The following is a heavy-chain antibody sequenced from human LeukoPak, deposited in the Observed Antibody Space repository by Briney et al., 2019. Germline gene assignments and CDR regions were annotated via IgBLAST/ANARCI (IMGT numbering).Heavy chain of an antibody. CDR1: GFTFSGSA. Sequence: GGSLRLSCAASGFTFSGSAMHWVRQASGKGLEWVGRIRSKANSYATAYAASVKGRFTISRDDSKNTAYLQMISLRAEDTAVYYCVRGGPSTWSWGQETLVTVSS. J-gene: IGHJ5*02. D-gene: IGHD2-15*01. V-gene: IGHV3-73*01. CDR3: VRGGPSTWS. CDR2: IRSKANSYAT.